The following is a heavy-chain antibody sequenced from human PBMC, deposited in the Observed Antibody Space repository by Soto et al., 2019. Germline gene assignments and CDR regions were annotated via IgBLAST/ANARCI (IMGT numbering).Heavy chain of an antibody. J-gene: IGHJ5*02. Sequence: VQLVQSGAEVRRPGASVRVSCTTSGYTFTDHYIHWVRQAPGQGLEWMGWINVRNGDTKYAQTFQDSVIMTRDTSIATTHLEMTRLTSDDTAVYHCARGNGSSWFDTWGQGTQVTVSS. CDR1: GYTFTDHY. CDR2: INVRNGDT. V-gene: IGHV1-2*02. CDR3: ARGNGSSWFDT. D-gene: IGHD3-10*01.